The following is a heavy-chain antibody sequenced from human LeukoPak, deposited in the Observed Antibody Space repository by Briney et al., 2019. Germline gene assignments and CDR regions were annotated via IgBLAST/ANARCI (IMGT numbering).Heavy chain of an antibody. D-gene: IGHD3-22*01. V-gene: IGHV3-30*18. CDR3: AKDKYTYYYDSSGYPWDY. CDR2: ISYDGSNK. Sequence: GGSLRLSCAASGFTFSSYGMHWVRQAPGKGLEWVAVISYDGSNKYYADSVKGRFTISRDNSKNTLYLQMNSLRAEDTAVYYCAKDKYTYYYDSSGYPWDYWGQGTLVTVSS. J-gene: IGHJ4*02. CDR1: GFTFSSYG.